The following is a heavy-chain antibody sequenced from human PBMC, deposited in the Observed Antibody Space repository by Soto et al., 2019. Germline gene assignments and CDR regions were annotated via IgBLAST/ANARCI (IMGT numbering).Heavy chain of an antibody. CDR1: GGSISSYY. CDR3: ARLQAAAGDNDLTFDY. CDR2: IYYSGST. V-gene: IGHV4-59*12. D-gene: IGHD6-13*01. J-gene: IGHJ4*02. Sequence: SETLSLTCTVSGGSISSYYWSWIRQPPGKGLEWIGYIYYSGSTNYSPSFQGHVTISADKSISTAYLQWSSLKASDTAMFYCARLQAAAGDNDLTFDYWGQGTLVTVSS.